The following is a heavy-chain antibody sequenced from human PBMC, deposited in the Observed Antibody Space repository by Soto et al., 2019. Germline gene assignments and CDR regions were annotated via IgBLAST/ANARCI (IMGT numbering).Heavy chain of an antibody. CDR2: ISSNGGST. V-gene: IGHV3-64*01. CDR3: ARMGSYYGDARYYYYGMDV. J-gene: IGHJ6*02. D-gene: IGHD4-17*01. CDR1: GFTFSSYA. Sequence: EVQLVESGGGLVQPGGSLRLSCAASGFTFSSYAMHWVRQAPGKGLEYVSAISSNGGSTYYANSVKGRFTISRDNSKNTLYLQMGSLRAEDMAVYYCARMGSYYGDARYYYYGMDVWGQGTTVTVSS.